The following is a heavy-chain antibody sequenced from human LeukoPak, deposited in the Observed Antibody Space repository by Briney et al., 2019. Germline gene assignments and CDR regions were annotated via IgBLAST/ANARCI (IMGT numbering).Heavy chain of an antibody. D-gene: IGHD5-24*01. CDR2: ISCDGNDK. CDR1: GFAFSIYC. CDR3: ARGDGYNFFHY. V-gene: IGHV3-30*03. J-gene: IGHJ4*02. Sequence: GGSLRLSCVASGFAFSIYCIHWVRQAPGKGLEWVTFISCDGNDKYYADSVKGRLIFSTNNSEKTMYLQMNRVRDEDTAVYYCARGDGYNFFHYWGQGTLVTVSS.